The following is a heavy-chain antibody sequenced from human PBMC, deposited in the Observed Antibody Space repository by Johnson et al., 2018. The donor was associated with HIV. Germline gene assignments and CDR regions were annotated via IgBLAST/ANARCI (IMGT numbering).Heavy chain of an antibody. CDR1: GFTFSSYW. D-gene: IGHD3/OR15-3a*01. CDR3: ARDGRGLDAFDI. J-gene: IGHJ3*02. CDR2: IKQDGSAM. V-gene: IGHV3-7*01. Sequence: VQLVESGGGVVQPGRSLRLSCAASGFTFSSYWMSWVRQAPGKGLEWVANIKQDGSAMYYVDSVKGRFTISRDNAKNSLYLQMNSLRAEDTAVYYCARDGRGLDAFDIWGQGTVVTVSS.